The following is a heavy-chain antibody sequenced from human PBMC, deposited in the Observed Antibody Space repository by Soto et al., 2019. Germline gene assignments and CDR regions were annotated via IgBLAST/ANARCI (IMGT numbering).Heavy chain of an antibody. CDR1: GGTFSSYA. Sequence: QVQLVQSGAEVKKPGSSVKVSCKASGGTFSSYAISWVRQAPGQGLEWMGGIIPIFGTANYAQKFQDRVTITADEAKSTAYMELSSLRSEDTAVYYCARGSRIVVVAADNWFDPWCQGTLVTVSS. J-gene: IGHJ5*02. D-gene: IGHD2-15*01. CDR3: ARGSRIVVVAADNWFDP. CDR2: IIPIFGTA. V-gene: IGHV1-69*12.